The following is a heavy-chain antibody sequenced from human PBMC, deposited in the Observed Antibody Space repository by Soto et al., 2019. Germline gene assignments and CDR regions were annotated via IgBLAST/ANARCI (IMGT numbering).Heavy chain of an antibody. D-gene: IGHD3-9*01. CDR2: IFPGDSDT. V-gene: IGHV5-51*01. CDR1: GYSATSYK. CDR3: ARHATYYDILSGYYFDY. Sequence: PGESLTISCKGSGYSATSYKISWFRHMPVKVLEWMGIIFPGDSDTRYSPSFQSQVTISADKSTNTAYLQWSSLKASDTAMYYCARHATYYDILSGYYFDYWGQGTLVTVSS. J-gene: IGHJ4*02.